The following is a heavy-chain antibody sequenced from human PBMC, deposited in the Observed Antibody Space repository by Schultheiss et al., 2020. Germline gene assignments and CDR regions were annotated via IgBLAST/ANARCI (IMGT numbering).Heavy chain of an antibody. Sequence: WGSLRLSCVASGFSLNFKGMHWARQAPGKGLEWVAVISGDGKIAFYSDSVKGRFTISRDNSKNTLYLQMSSLRNEDTAVYYCARVVGWFDPWGQGTLVTVSS. CDR2: ISGDGKIA. J-gene: IGHJ5*02. V-gene: IGHV3-30*03. CDR3: ARVVGWFDP. D-gene: IGHD2-2*01. CDR1: GFSLNFKG.